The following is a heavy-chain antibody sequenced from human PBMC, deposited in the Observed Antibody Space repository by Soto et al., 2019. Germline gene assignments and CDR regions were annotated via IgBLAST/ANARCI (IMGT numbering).Heavy chain of an antibody. J-gene: IGHJ3*02. D-gene: IGHD6-13*01. CDR1: GFTFSSYA. Sequence: EVQLLESGGGLVQPGGALRLSCAAAGFTFSSYAMSWVRQAPGKGLKWVSATSGGGGSTDYADSVKGRFTISRDNSRNTLYQQMNSLRAEETAIYYCAQGVEQQPTGGAFDIWGQGTPVNVSS. CDR3: AQGVEQQPTGGAFDI. V-gene: IGHV3-23*01. CDR2: TSGGGGST.